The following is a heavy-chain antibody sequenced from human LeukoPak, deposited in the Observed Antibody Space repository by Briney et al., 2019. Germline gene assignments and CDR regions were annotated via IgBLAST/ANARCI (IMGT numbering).Heavy chain of an antibody. CDR1: GGSISSGDYY. Sequence: SETLSLTCTVSGGSISSGDYYWSWIRQPPGKGLEWIGYIYRSGTTYYNPSLKSRVTISVDTSKNQFSLKLSSVTAADTAVYYCAAGTYYYDSGSYFTWGQGTLVTVSS. CDR2: IYRSGTT. CDR3: AAGTYYYDSGSYFT. V-gene: IGHV4-30-2*05. J-gene: IGHJ5*02. D-gene: IGHD3-10*01.